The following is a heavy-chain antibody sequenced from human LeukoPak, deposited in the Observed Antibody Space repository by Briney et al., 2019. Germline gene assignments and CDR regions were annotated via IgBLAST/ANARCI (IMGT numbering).Heavy chain of an antibody. V-gene: IGHV1-58*02. D-gene: IGHD2-2*01. CDR3: AASSGPLGYCSSTSCDYYYMDV. J-gene: IGHJ6*03. CDR2: IVVGSGNT. CDR1: GFTFTSSA. Sequence: GTSVKVSCKASGFTFTSSAMQWVRQARGQRLEWIGWIVVGSGNTNYAQKFQERVTITRDMSTSTAYMELSSLRSENTAVYYCAASSGPLGYCSSTSCDYYYMDVWGKGTTVTVSS.